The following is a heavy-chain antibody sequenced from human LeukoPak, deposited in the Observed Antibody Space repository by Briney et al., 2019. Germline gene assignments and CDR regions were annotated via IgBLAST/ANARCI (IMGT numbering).Heavy chain of an antibody. D-gene: IGHD5-12*01. V-gene: IGHV4-39*01. CDR1: GGSISSSSYY. Sequence: SETLSLTCTVSGGSISSSSYYWGWIRQPPGKGLEWIGSIYYSGSTYYNPSLKSRVTISVDTSKNQFSLKLSSVTAADTAVYYCARLFATNWFDPWGQRTLVTVSS. J-gene: IGHJ5*02. CDR3: ARLFATNWFDP. CDR2: IYYSGST.